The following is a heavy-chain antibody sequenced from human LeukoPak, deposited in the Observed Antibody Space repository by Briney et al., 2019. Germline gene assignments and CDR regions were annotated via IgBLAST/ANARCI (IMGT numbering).Heavy chain of an antibody. CDR1: GGSFSGYY. D-gene: IGHD6-13*01. Sequence: SETLSLTCAVYGGSFSGYYWSWIRQPPGKGLEWIGEINHSGSTNYNPSLKSRVTISVGTSKNQFSLKLSSVTAADTAVYYCARHAGGSSWYDTRDRYYFDYWGQGTLVTVSS. J-gene: IGHJ4*02. V-gene: IGHV4-34*01. CDR2: INHSGST. CDR3: ARHAGGSSWYDTRDRYYFDY.